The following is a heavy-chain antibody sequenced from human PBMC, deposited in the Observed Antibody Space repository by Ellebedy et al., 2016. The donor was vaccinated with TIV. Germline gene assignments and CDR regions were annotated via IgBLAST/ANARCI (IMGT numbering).Heavy chain of an antibody. Sequence: MPSEILSLTCLVSGGSFNNDHWSWIRQSPGKGLEWIGYVNQRRTTKYNSSLRSRVTISIDTSKNQFSLTVTSVTAADTAVYFCARMRGVAGPRWFDPWGPGTQVIVSS. V-gene: IGHV4-59*08. D-gene: IGHD6-19*01. CDR1: GGSFNNDH. CDR2: VNQRRTT. CDR3: ARMRGVAGPRWFDP. J-gene: IGHJ5*02.